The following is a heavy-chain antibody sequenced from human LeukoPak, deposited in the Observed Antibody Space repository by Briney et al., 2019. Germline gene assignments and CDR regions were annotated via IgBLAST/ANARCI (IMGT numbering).Heavy chain of an antibody. J-gene: IGHJ4*02. V-gene: IGHV3-48*03. Sequence: GGSLRLSCAASGFTFSSYEMNWVRQAPGKGLEWVSHISSSGSTIYYADSVKGRFTISRDNAKNSLYLQMNSLRAEDTAVYYCARDLSGSYYGGSFDYWGQGTLVTVSS. CDR3: ARDLSGSYYGGSFDY. CDR1: GFTFSSYE. CDR2: ISSSGSTI. D-gene: IGHD1-26*01.